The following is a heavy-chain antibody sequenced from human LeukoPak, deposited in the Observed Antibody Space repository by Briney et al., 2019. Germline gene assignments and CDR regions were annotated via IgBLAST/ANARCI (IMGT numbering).Heavy chain of an antibody. CDR1: GYTFTGYY. Sequence: ASVKVSCKASGYTFTGYYIHWVRQAPGQGLEWMGWINPNTGGTNYAQRFQGRVTMTRDTSINTAYMELTSLTSDDTAVYYCATDPCSGGTCSMYLLDYWGQGTLVTVSS. V-gene: IGHV1-2*02. CDR3: ATDPCSGGTCSMYLLDY. CDR2: INPNTGGT. J-gene: IGHJ4*02. D-gene: IGHD2-15*01.